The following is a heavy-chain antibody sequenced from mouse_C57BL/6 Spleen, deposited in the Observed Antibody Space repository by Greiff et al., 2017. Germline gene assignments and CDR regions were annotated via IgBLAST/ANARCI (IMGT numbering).Heavy chain of an antibody. CDR1: GFTFSSYA. D-gene: IGHD1-1*01. CDR3: TRDGFFYYGSSYYWYFDV. Sequence: EVMLVESGEGLVKPGGSLKLSCAASGFTFSSYAMSWVRQTPEKRLEWVAYISSGGDYIYYADTVKGRFTISRDNARNTLYLQMSSLKSEDTAMYYCTRDGFFYYGSSYYWYFDVWGTGTTVIVSS. V-gene: IGHV5-9-1*02. CDR2: ISSGGDYI. J-gene: IGHJ1*03.